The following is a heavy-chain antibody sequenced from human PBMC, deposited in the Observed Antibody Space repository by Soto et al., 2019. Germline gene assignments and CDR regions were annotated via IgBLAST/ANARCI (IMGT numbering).Heavy chain of an antibody. Sequence: QVQLVQSGAEVKKPGSSVKVSCKTSGVSFNNNGIGWVRQAPGHGLEWMGGVSPPFRTSNYARNFQGRISPTADASTGTVNMELSRLTSEDTAQYYCARVLYYGSGSYSPYGMDVWGQGTTVTVSS. J-gene: IGHJ6*02. V-gene: IGHV1-69*01. CDR1: GVSFNNNG. D-gene: IGHD3-10*01. CDR2: VSPPFRTS. CDR3: ARVLYYGSGSYSPYGMDV.